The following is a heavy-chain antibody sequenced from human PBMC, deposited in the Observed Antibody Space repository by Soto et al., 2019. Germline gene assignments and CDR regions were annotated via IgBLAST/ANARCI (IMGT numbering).Heavy chain of an antibody. V-gene: IGHV1-69*01. D-gene: IGHD3-10*01. J-gene: IGHJ6*02. CDR1: GGMFSSYV. CDR2: IIPIYGSA. CDR3: ATRNTEFSFRDPQYGMDV. Sequence: QVQLVQSGAEVKKPRSSAKVSCKASGGMFSSYVMSWVRQAPGQGLEWMGGIIPIYGSAKYAQKFQGRITITADDSTSTGYMELSSLRFEDTATYYCATRNTEFSFRDPQYGMDVWGRGTTITVSS.